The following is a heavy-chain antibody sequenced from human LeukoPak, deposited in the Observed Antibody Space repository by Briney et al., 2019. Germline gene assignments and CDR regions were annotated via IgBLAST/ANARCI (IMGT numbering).Heavy chain of an antibody. Sequence: SETLSLTCTVSGASISSYYWSWIRQPPGQGLEWIGYIDSSGRPKYNPSLKSRLTISAHTSKNHFSLKLKAVTAADTAVYYCARRLECDSWGQGTLVTVSS. J-gene: IGHJ4*02. D-gene: IGHD3-3*01. V-gene: IGHV4-4*09. CDR3: ARRLECDS. CDR1: GASISSYY. CDR2: IDSSGRP.